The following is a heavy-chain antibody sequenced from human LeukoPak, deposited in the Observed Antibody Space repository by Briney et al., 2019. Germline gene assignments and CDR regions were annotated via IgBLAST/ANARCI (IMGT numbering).Heavy chain of an antibody. CDR3: ARDRYYYDSSGYDTFDI. J-gene: IGHJ3*02. D-gene: IGHD3-22*01. CDR1: GGSISSGSYY. Sequence: SETLSLTCTVSGGSISSGSYYWSWIRQPAGKGLEWIGRIYTSGSTNYNPSLKSRVTISVDTSKNQFSLKLSSVTAADTAVYYCARDRYYYDSSGYDTFDIWGQGTMVTVSS. V-gene: IGHV4-61*02. CDR2: IYTSGST.